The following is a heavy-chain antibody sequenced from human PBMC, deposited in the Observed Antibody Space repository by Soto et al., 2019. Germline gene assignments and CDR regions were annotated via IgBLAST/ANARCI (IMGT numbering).Heavy chain of an antibody. Sequence: SETLSLTCTVSGGSISSGGYYWSWIRQHPGKGLEWIGYIYYSGSTYYNPSLKSRVTISVDTSKNQFSLKLSSVTAADTAQYYCASHGPIFKCKGYCVGDCYALNWFDPWGQGTLVTV. V-gene: IGHV4-31*03. CDR1: GGSISSGGYY. CDR2: IYYSGST. CDR3: ASHGPIFKCKGYCVGDCYALNWFDP. J-gene: IGHJ5*02. D-gene: IGHD2-21*01.